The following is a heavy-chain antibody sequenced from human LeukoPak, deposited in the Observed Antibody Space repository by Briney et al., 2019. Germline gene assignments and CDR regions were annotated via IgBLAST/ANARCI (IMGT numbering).Heavy chain of an antibody. V-gene: IGHV1-2*06. Sequence: ASVKVSCKASGYTFTGYYMHWVRQAPGQGLEWMGRINPNSGGTNYAQKFQGRVTMTSDTSISTAYLELSRLRSDDTAVYFCARSSSASRDDYWGQGTLVTVSS. CDR1: GYTFTGYY. D-gene: IGHD6-6*01. CDR2: INPNSGGT. J-gene: IGHJ4*02. CDR3: ARSSSASRDDY.